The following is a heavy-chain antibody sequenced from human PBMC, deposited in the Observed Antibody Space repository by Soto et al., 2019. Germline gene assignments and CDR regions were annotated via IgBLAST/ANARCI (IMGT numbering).Heavy chain of an antibody. CDR1: GGSISSSSYF. D-gene: IGHD2-21*02. V-gene: IGHV4-39*01. CDR2: IYYSGST. CDR3: ARHPSDFWFDP. J-gene: IGHJ5*02. Sequence: QLQLQESGPGLVKPSETLPLTCSVSGGSISSSSYFWGWIRQPPGKGLEWIGSIYYSGSTYYNPSLKSRVTVSVDTSKNQFSLKLSSVTAADTAVYYCARHPSDFWFDPWGQGTLVTVSS.